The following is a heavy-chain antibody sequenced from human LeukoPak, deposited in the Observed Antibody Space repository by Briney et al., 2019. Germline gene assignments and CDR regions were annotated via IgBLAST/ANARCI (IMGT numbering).Heavy chain of an antibody. CDR3: ARPPDVYGTDPHAFDI. Sequence: GGPLRLSCAASGFTFSSYSMNWVRQAPGKGLEWVSSISSSSSYIYYADSVKGRFTISRDNAKNSLYLQMNSLRAEDTAVYYCARPPDVYGTDPHAFDIWGQGTMVTVSS. CDR1: GFTFSSYS. V-gene: IGHV3-21*01. D-gene: IGHD1-14*01. CDR2: ISSSSSYI. J-gene: IGHJ3*02.